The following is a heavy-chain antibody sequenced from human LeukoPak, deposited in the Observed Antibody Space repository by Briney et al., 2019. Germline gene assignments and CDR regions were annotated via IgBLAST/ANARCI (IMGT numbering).Heavy chain of an antibody. CDR2: IYYSGST. CDR1: GGSISSSSYY. Sequence: SETLSLTCTVSGGSISSSSYYWGWIRQPPGKGLEWIGSIYYSGSTYYNPSLKSRVTISVDTSKNQFSLKLSSVTAADTAVYYCARVLFLHDYVWGSYRYTAPDYWGQGTLVTVSS. J-gene: IGHJ4*02. CDR3: ARVLFLHDYVWGSYRYTAPDY. D-gene: IGHD3-16*02. V-gene: IGHV4-39*07.